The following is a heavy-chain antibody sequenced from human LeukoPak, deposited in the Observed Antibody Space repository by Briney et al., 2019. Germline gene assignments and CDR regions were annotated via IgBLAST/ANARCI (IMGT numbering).Heavy chain of an antibody. CDR2: IYYSGST. CDR1: GGSISSYY. V-gene: IGHV4-59*08. Sequence: KPSETLSLTCTFSGGSISSYYWSWIRQPPGKGLEWIGYIYYSGSTNYNPSLKSRVTISVDTSKNQFSLKLSSVTAADTAVYYCARLGYGYPPYAFDIWGQGTMVTVSS. D-gene: IGHD5-18*01. CDR3: ARLGYGYPPYAFDI. J-gene: IGHJ3*02.